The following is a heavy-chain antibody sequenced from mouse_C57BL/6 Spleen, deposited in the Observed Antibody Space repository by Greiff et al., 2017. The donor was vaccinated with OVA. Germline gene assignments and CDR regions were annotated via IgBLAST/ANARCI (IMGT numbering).Heavy chain of an antibody. CDR1: GFTFSSYA. J-gene: IGHJ2*01. Sequence: VKLMESGGGLVKPGGSLKLSCAASGFTFSSYAMSWVRQTPEKRLEWVATISDGGSYTYYPDNVKGRFTISRDNAKNNLYLQMSHLKSEDTAMYYCARERYYYGSSWGFDYWGQGTTLTVSS. CDR3: ARERYYYGSSWGFDY. V-gene: IGHV5-4*01. CDR2: ISDGGSYT. D-gene: IGHD1-1*01.